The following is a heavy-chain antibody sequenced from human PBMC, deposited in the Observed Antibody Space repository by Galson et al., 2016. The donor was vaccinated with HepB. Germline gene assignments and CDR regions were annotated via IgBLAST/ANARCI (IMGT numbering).Heavy chain of an antibody. CDR3: ARVSAAGGTRLFDY. J-gene: IGHJ4*02. D-gene: IGHD6-13*01. Sequence: SETLSLTCTVSGGSISNYYWNWTRQPPGKGLEWIGFIYSSGSTNYNPSLKSRVTIAIDTSTNQYSLKLSSVTAADTAVYYCARVSAAGGTRLFDYWGQGTLVTGSA. CDR1: GGSISNYY. V-gene: IGHV4-59*01. CDR2: IYSSGST.